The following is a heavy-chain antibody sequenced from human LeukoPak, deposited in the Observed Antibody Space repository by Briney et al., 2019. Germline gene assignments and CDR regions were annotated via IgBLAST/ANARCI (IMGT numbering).Heavy chain of an antibody. J-gene: IGHJ3*02. D-gene: IGHD2-15*01. CDR1: GFTFSSYA. V-gene: IGHV3-64*01. Sequence: GGSLRLSCAASGFTFSSYAMHWVRQAPGKGLEYVSAISSNGGSTYYANSVKGRFTISRDNSKNTLYLQMGSLRAEDMAVYYCARPRIPRVVGNDAFDIWGQGTMVTVSS. CDR3: ARPRIPRVVGNDAFDI. CDR2: ISSNGGST.